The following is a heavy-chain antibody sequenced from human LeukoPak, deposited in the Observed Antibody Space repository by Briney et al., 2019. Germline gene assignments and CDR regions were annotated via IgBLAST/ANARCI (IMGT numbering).Heavy chain of an antibody. Sequence: GGPLRLSFPFSEITLSNYGLSGVGQVQGRGREWVAVISARVGSTNYAVSVKGRFTISRDNRKNTLYLQMNSLRAEDTAVYFCAKRGVVIRVILVGFHKEAYYFDSWGQGALVTVSS. V-gene: IGHV3-23*01. CDR2: ISARVGST. D-gene: IGHD3-22*01. J-gene: IGHJ4*02. CDR3: AKRGVVIRVILVGFHKEAYYFDS. CDR1: EITLSNYG.